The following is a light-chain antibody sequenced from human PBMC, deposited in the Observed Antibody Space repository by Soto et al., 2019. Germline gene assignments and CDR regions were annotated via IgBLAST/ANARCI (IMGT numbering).Light chain of an antibody. V-gene: IGLV2-23*01. CDR2: DAN. CDR3: SSYAGDTPFA. Sequence: QSALTQPASVSGSPGQSITITCTGSSSDVGAYNLVSWYQQHPGKAPKAKIYDANKRPSGVSNRFAGSKSGNTASLAISGLQAEDEADYYCSSYAGDTPFAFGTGTKLTVL. CDR1: SSDVGAYNL. J-gene: IGLJ1*01.